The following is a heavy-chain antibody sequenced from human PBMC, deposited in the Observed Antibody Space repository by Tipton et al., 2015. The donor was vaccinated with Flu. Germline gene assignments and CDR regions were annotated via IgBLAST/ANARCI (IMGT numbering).Heavy chain of an antibody. CDR2: IYPGDSDT. CDR1: GYSFTSYW. CDR3: VRQGSGWDKARDPFDY. J-gene: IGHJ4*02. V-gene: IGHV5-51*01. Sequence: VQLVQSGAEVKKPGESLKISCKGSGYSFTSYWIGWVRQMPGKGLEWMGIIYPGDSDTRYSPSFQGQVTISADKSISTAYLQWSSLKAPDTAMYYCVRQGSGWDKARDPFDYWGQGTLVTVSS. D-gene: IGHD6-19*01.